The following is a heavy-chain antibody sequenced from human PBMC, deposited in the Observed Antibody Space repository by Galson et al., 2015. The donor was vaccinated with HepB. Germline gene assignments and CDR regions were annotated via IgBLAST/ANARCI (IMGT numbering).Heavy chain of an antibody. CDR3: AAAPAALAYCSGGSCYGRVGLDP. V-gene: IGHV1-24*01. Sequence: SVKVSCKVSGYTLTELSMHWVRQAPGKGLEWMGGFDPEDGETIYAQKFQGRVTMTEDTSTDTAYMELSSLRSEDTAVYYCAAAPAALAYCSGGSCYGRVGLDPWGQGTLVTVSS. D-gene: IGHD2-15*01. CDR1: GYTLTELS. J-gene: IGHJ5*02. CDR2: FDPEDGET.